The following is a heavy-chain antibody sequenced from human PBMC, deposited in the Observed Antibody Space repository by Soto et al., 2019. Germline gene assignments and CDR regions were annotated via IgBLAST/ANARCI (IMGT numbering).Heavy chain of an antibody. D-gene: IGHD1-1*01. Sequence: LRLSCAASGFTFSSYAMSWVRQAPGKGLEWVAVISYDGSNKYYADSVKGRFTISRDNSKNTLYLQMNSLRAEDTAMYFCARGTTTSAFSAMDVWGQGTTVTVSS. CDR2: ISYDGSNK. CDR3: ARGTTTSAFSAMDV. V-gene: IGHV3-30-3*01. CDR1: GFTFSSYA. J-gene: IGHJ6*02.